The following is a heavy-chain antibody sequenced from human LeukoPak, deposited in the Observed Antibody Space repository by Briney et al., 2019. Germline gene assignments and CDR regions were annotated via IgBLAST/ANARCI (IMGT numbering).Heavy chain of an antibody. CDR1: GYTFTSYG. D-gene: IGHD3-9*01. CDR2: ISAYNGNT. CDR3: ARDLRYFDWWHDAFDI. Sequence: ASVKVSCKASGYTFTSYGISWVRQAPGQGLEWMVWISAYNGNTNYAQKLQGRVTMTTDTSTSTAYMELRSLRSDDTAVYYCARDLRYFDWWHDAFDIWGQGTMVTVSS. V-gene: IGHV1-18*01. J-gene: IGHJ3*02.